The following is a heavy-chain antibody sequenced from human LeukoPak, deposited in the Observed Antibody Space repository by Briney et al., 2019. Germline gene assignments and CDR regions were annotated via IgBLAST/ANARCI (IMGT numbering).Heavy chain of an antibody. CDR2: ISSSGSTI. J-gene: IGHJ4*02. CDR3: ARTGYSSGWYGLGAYYFDY. Sequence: GGSLRLSCAASGFTFSSYWMSWVRQAPGKGLEWVSYISSSGSTIYYADSVKGRFTISRDNAKNSLYLQMNSLRAEDTALYYCARTGYSSGWYGLGAYYFDYWGQGTLVTVSS. D-gene: IGHD6-19*01. V-gene: IGHV3-48*04. CDR1: GFTFSSYW.